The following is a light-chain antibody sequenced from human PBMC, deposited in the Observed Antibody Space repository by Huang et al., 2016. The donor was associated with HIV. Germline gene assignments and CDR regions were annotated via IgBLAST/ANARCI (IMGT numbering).Light chain of an antibody. CDR1: QTISSNY. J-gene: IGKJ2*01. Sequence: EVVLTQSPGTLSLSPGERATLSCRASQTISSNYFAWYQQKPGQAPRLLIYGTSNRATGIPDRLSGSGSGTDCTLTISRLEPEDFAVYYCQQYGNSPPYTFGQGTTLDIK. CDR3: QQYGNSPPYT. V-gene: IGKV3-20*01. CDR2: GTS.